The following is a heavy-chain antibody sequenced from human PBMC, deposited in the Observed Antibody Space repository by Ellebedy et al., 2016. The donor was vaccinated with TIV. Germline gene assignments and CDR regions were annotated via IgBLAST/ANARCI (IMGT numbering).Heavy chain of an antibody. J-gene: IGHJ4*02. D-gene: IGHD1-14*01. CDR2: ISYDGSNK. Sequence: PGGSLRLSCAASGFTFSTYAMHWVRQAPGKGLEWVAVISYDGSNKYYADSVKGRFTISRDNSKNTLHLQMSSLRVDDTAVYYCAGGNNKQFDYWGQGLLVTVSS. CDR1: GFTFSTYA. CDR3: AGGNNKQFDY. V-gene: IGHV3-30*15.